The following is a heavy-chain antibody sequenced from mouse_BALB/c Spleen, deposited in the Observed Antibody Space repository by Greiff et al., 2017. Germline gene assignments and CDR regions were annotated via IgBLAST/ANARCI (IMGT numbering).Heavy chain of an antibody. V-gene: IGHV5-12-1*01. D-gene: IGHD2-14*01. CDR1: GFAFSSYD. Sequence: EVKLVESGGGLVKPGGSLKLSCAASGFAFSSYDMSWVRQTPEKRLEWVAYISSGGGSTYYPDTVKGRFTISRDNAKNTLYLQMSSLKSEDTAMYYCASAYYRYYYAMDYWGQGTSVTVSS. J-gene: IGHJ4*01. CDR3: ASAYYRYYYAMDY. CDR2: ISSGGGST.